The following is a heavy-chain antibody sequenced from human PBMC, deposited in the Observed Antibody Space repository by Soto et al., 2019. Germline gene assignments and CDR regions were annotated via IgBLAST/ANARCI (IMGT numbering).Heavy chain of an antibody. CDR1: GLTFSSYG. V-gene: IGHV3-30*03. D-gene: IGHD2-21*01. J-gene: IGHJ4*02. Sequence: QVQLVESGGGVVQPGRSLRLSCAASGLTFSSYGMHWVRQAPGKGLEWVSGLSYDGRNDYYADSVKGRFTISRDTSENTLFLQMNSLRPEDTAVYYCAREMRFLLRHWGQGTLVAVSS. CDR2: LSYDGRND. CDR3: AREMRFLLRH.